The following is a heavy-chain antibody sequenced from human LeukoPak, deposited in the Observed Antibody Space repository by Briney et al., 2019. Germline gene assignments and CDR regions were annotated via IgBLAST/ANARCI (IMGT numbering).Heavy chain of an antibody. CDR3: ASGFLDDFWSGHF. V-gene: IGHV3-7*01. CDR2: IKQDGSEK. J-gene: IGHJ4*02. CDR1: GFTSYTYW. Sequence: PGGSLRLSCAASGFTSYTYWMSRVRQAPGKGLEWVANIKQDGSEKYYVDSVKGRFTISRDNAKKSLYLQMNSLRAEDTAVYYCASGFLDDFWSGHFWGQGTLVTVSS. D-gene: IGHD3-3*01.